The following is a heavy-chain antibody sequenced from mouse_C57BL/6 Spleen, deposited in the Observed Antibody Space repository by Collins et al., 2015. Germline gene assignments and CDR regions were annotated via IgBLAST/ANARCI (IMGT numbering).Heavy chain of an antibody. V-gene: IGHV1-55*01. Sequence: QVQLQQPGAELVKPGASVKMSCKASGYTFTSYWITWVKQRPGRGLEWIGDIYPGSGSTNYNEKFKSKATLTVDTSSSTAYMQLSSLTSEDSAVYYCARKNYGSRDYWYFDVWGTGTTVTVSS. CDR2: IYPGSGST. J-gene: IGHJ1*03. CDR3: ARKNYGSRDYWYFDV. D-gene: IGHD1-1*01. CDR1: GYTFTSYW.